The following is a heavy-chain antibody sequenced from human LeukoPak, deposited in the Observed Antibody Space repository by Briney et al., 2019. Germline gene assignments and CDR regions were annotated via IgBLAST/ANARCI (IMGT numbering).Heavy chain of an antibody. V-gene: IGHV3-9*01. D-gene: IGHD4-17*01. CDR1: GFTFDDYA. Sequence: GGSLRLSCAASGFTFDDYAMHWVRRAPGKGLEWISGISWHSSIIDYADSVRGRFTISRDNAKRSLYLQMNSLRAEDTAFYYCARGHEYDDYVGLDSWGQGTLVTVSS. CDR3: ARGHEYDDYVGLDS. J-gene: IGHJ4*02. CDR2: ISWHSSII.